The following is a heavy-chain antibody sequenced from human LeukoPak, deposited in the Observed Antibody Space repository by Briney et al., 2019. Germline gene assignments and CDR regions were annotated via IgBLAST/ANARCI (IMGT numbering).Heavy chain of an antibody. V-gene: IGHV1-18*01. CDR3: ARGRVMDGWDAFDI. CDR2: ISAYNGNT. D-gene: IGHD3-10*01. Sequence: ASVKVSCKASGYTFTSHGINWVRQAPGQGLEWMAWISAYNGNTEYAQKFQGKVIMTIDTSTSTAYMELRSLRSEDTAVYYCARGRVMDGWDAFDIWGQGTMVTVSS. CDR1: GYTFTSHG. J-gene: IGHJ3*02.